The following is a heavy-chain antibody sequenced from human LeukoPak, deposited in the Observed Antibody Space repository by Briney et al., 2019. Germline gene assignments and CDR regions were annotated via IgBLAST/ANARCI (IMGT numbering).Heavy chain of an antibody. CDR3: ARTVDTAMANDAFDI. CDR2: IDPSDSYT. Sequence: GESLRISCKGSGYSFTSYWISWVRQMPGKGLEWMGRIDPSDSYTNYSPSFQGHVTTSADKSISTAYLQWSSLKASDTAMYYCARTVDTAMANDAFDIWGQGTMVTVS. J-gene: IGHJ3*02. V-gene: IGHV5-10-1*01. D-gene: IGHD5-18*01. CDR1: GYSFTSYW.